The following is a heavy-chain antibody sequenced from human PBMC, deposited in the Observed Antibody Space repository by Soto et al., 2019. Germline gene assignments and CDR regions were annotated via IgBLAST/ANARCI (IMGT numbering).Heavy chain of an antibody. V-gene: IGHV1-69*13. CDR2: IIPIFGTA. CDR1: GGTYSSYA. CDR3: ARGKRSITMVRGVTYYFDY. J-gene: IGHJ4*02. D-gene: IGHD3-10*01. Sequence: ASVKVSCKASGGTYSSYAISWVRQEPGQGLEWMGGIIPIFGTANYAQKFQGRVTITADESTSTAYMELSSLRSEDTAVYYCARGKRSITMVRGVTYYFDYWGQGTLVTVSS.